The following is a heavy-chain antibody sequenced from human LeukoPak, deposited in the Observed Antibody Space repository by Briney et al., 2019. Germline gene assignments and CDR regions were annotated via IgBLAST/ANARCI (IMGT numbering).Heavy chain of an antibody. CDR3: ARVGCSASSCSWFDP. D-gene: IGHD2-2*01. J-gene: IGHJ5*02. Sequence: SETLSLTCGVSGDSISSYYWTWIRQPAGKGLEWIGHIYTSGNTAYNPSLKSRVTMSVDTSKIQFSLKLSSVTAADTAVYYCARVGCSASSCSWFDPWGQGTLVTVSS. V-gene: IGHV4-4*07. CDR2: IYTSGNT. CDR1: GDSISSYY.